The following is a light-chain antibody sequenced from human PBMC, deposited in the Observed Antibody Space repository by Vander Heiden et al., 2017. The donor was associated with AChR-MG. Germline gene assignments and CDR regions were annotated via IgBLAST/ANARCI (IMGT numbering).Light chain of an antibody. V-gene: IGKV1-33*01. CDR3: QQYDDLPLT. Sequence: DIQMTQSPSSLSASVGDRVTITCQASQDISNYLNWYQQKPGKAPKLLIYDASNLETGVPSRFSGSGSGTDFTFTIRSLQPEDIATYYCQQYDDLPLTFGGRTKVEIK. CDR2: DAS. J-gene: IGKJ4*01. CDR1: QDISNY.